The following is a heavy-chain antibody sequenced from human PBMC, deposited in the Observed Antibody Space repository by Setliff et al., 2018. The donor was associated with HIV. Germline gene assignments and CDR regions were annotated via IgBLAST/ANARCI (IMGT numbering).Heavy chain of an antibody. CDR2: INPNSGGTNYGGT. CDR3: AREYPRVAGPTPYYFDY. V-gene: IGHV1-2*02. CDR1: GYTFTDYY. J-gene: IGHJ4*02. Sequence: GASVKVSCKSSGYTFTDYYLHWVRQAPGQGLEWMEWINPNSGGTNYGGTNYAQKFQGRVTMTRDTSIITAYMELSSLRYDDTAVYFCAREYPRVAGPTPYYFDYWGQGTLVTVSS. D-gene: IGHD2-15*01.